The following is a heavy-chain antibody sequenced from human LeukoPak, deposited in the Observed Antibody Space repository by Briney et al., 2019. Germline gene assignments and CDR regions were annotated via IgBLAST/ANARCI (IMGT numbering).Heavy chain of an antibody. D-gene: IGHD1-26*01. CDR3: TKEKVAYYTDRWSGLFDT. V-gene: IGHV3-30*02. CDR1: GFIFSDYG. Sequence: AGGSLRLSCAASGFIFSDYGMNWVRQVPGKGLEWLTFIRHDGSNKFYAESVKGRFTISRDMSKKTLYLQMNSLTLEDTAIYYCTKEKVAYYTDRWSGLFDTWGQGTLVSVSS. CDR2: IRHDGSNK. J-gene: IGHJ5*02.